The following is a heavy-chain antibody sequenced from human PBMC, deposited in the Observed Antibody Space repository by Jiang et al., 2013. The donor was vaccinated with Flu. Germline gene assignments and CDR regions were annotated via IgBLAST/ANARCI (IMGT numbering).Heavy chain of an antibody. CDR2: VFYSGDT. V-gene: IGHV4-39*07. Sequence: LLKPSETLSLTCTVSGGFISNNYYYWGWIRQPPGKGLEWIGSVFYSGDTYYNPSLKSRVTISVDTPKKQFSLKLTSVTAADTAVYYCTRRSGSPYVALWTGMDVWGQGTTVTVSS. CDR3: TRRSGSPYVALWTGMDV. D-gene: IGHD3/OR15-3a*01. CDR1: GGFISNNYYY. J-gene: IGHJ6*02.